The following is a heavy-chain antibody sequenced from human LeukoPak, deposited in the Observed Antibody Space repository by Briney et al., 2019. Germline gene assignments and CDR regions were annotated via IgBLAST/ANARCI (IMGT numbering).Heavy chain of an antibody. V-gene: IGHV3-9*01. CDR2: ISWNSGSI. CDR1: GFTFDDYA. J-gene: IGHJ2*01. D-gene: IGHD4-17*01. CDR3: ARLNEVTKYWYFDL. Sequence: GGSLRLSCAASGFTFDDYAMHWVRQAPGKGLEWVSGISWNSGSIGYADSVKGRFTISRDNSKNTLYLQMNSLRAEDTAVYYCARLNEVTKYWYFDLWGRGTLVTVSS.